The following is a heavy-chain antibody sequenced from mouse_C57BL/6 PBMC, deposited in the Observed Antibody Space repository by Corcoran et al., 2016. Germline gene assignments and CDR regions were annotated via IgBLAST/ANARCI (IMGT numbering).Heavy chain of an antibody. J-gene: IGHJ2*01. CDR3: ARDYSNYLPFDY. V-gene: IGHV9-3*01. CDR1: GYTFTTYG. CDR2: INTYSGVP. Sequence: QIQLVQSGPELKKPGETVKISCKASGYTFTTYGMSWVKQAPGKGLKWMGWINTYSGVPTYADDFKGRFAFSLETSASTAYLQINNLKNEDTATYFCARDYSNYLPFDYWGQGTTLTVSS. D-gene: IGHD2-5*01.